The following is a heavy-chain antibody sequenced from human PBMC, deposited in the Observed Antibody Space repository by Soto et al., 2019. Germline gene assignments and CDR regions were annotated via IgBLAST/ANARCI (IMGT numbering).Heavy chain of an antibody. D-gene: IGHD3-10*01. Sequence: ASVKVSCKASGGTLSSYTVSWVRQAPGQRLERIGKIIPILDIANYAQKNQGRDTITADKSTSTAYMELSSLRVVDTAVYYCARDGVAPGLYFDHWGQGTPLTVSS. CDR3: ARDGVAPGLYFDH. J-gene: IGHJ4*02. V-gene: IGHV1-69*04. CDR1: GGTLSSYT. CDR2: IIPILDIA.